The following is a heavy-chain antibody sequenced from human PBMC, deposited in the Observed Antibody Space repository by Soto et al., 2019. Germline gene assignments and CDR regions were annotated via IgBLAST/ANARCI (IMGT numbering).Heavy chain of an antibody. D-gene: IGHD5-12*01. CDR2: ISAYNGNT. Sequence: QVQLVQSGAEVKKPGASVKVSCKASGYTFTSYGISWVRQAPGQGLEWMGWISAYNGNTNYAQKLQGRVTMTTETATSTADMELRRRGSDDAAVYYCARDVDPPRRGKGIVATIGDYWGQGTLVTVSS. V-gene: IGHV1-18*01. CDR3: ARDVDPPRRGKGIVATIGDY. CDR1: GYTFTSYG. J-gene: IGHJ4*02.